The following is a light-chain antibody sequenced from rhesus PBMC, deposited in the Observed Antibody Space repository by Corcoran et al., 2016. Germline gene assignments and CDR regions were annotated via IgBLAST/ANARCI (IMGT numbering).Light chain of an antibody. J-gene: IGKJ1*01. Sequence: EIVMTQSPATLSLSPGERATLFCRASQSVSSSLAWYKQKPGQAPKLLIHGASSRATSIPDRLSGRGSGTECTLTISSLEPEDVGVYYCQQDYSWPWTFGQGTKVEIK. CDR3: QQDYSWPWT. CDR2: GAS. V-gene: IGKV3-42*01. CDR1: QSVSSS.